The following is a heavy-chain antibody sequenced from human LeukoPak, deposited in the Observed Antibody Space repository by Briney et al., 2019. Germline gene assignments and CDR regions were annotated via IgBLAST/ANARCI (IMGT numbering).Heavy chain of an antibody. D-gene: IGHD6-19*01. V-gene: IGHV3-74*01. CDR1: GFTFSSYW. Sequence: GSLRLSCAASGFTFSSYWMHWVRQAPGKGLVWVSRINTDGSSTSYADSVKGRFTISRDNAKNTLYLQMNSLRAEDTAVYYCARAFTQPLAVYMDVWGKGTTVTVSS. J-gene: IGHJ6*03. CDR2: INTDGSST. CDR3: ARAFTQPLAVYMDV.